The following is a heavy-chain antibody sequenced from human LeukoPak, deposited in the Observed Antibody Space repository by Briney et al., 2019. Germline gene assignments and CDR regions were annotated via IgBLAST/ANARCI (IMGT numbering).Heavy chain of an antibody. J-gene: IGHJ6*02. Sequence: ASVKVSCKASGGTFSSYAISWVRQAPGQGLEWMGRIIPIPGIANYAQKFQGRVTITADKSTSTAYMELSSLRSEDTAVYYCARVWFGELLTEYYYYGMDVWGQGTTVTVSS. CDR1: GGTFSSYA. V-gene: IGHV1-69*04. CDR3: ARVWFGELLTEYYYYGMDV. D-gene: IGHD3-10*01. CDR2: IIPIPGIA.